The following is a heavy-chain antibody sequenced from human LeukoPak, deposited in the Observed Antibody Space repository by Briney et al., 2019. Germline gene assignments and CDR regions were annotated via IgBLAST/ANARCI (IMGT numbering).Heavy chain of an antibody. CDR1: GDSFSSYA. CDR3: ARDSRPYYTGSGSYYKIGRFDY. J-gene: IGHJ4*02. Sequence: ASVKVSCKASGDSFSSYALSWVRQAPGQGLEWMGRIIPILDIKTYAERFQDRVTITADEDTSTVYMELSSLRSEDTALYYCARDSRPYYTGSGSYYKIGRFDYWGQGTGVTVSS. V-gene: IGHV1-69*04. CDR2: IIPILDIK. D-gene: IGHD3-10*01.